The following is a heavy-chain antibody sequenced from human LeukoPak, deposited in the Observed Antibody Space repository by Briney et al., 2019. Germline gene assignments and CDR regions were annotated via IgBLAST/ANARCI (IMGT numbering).Heavy chain of an antibody. D-gene: IGHD3-16*02. CDR2: IYYSGST. V-gene: IGHV4-59*01. CDR3: ARVPMITFGGVIVEMSFDY. J-gene: IGHJ4*02. Sequence: SETLSLTCTVSGGSISSYYWSWIRQPPVKGLEWIGYIYYSGSTNYNPSLKSRVTISVDTSKNQFSLKLSSVTAADTAVYYCARVPMITFGGVIVEMSFDYWGQGTLVTVSS. CDR1: GGSISSYY.